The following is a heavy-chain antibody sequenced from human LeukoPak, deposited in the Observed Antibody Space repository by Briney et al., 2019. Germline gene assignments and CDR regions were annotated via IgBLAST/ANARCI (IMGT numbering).Heavy chain of an antibody. CDR2: ISPNSGGT. D-gene: IGHD3-22*01. CDR3: ARVDGYYDSSGYYYFLDY. J-gene: IGHJ4*02. CDR1: GYTFTGYY. Sequence: GASVKVSCKASGYTFTGYYMHWVRQAPGQGLEWMGWISPNSGGTNYAQKFQGRVTMTRDTSISTAYMELSRLRSDDTAVYYCARVDGYYDSSGYYYFLDYWGQGTLVTASS. V-gene: IGHV1-2*02.